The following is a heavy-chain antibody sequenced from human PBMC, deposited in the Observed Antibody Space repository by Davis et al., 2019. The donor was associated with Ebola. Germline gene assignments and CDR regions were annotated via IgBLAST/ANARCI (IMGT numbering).Heavy chain of an antibody. D-gene: IGHD3-16*02. J-gene: IGHJ4*02. CDR3: AKRITFGEVIVSFTHNYFDY. CDR1: GFTFSSYG. CDR2: ISYDGSNK. V-gene: IGHV3-30*18. Sequence: GGSLRLSCAASGFTFSSYGMHWVRQAPGKGLEWVAVISYDGSNKYYADSVKGRFTISRDNSKNTLYLQMNSLRAEDTAVYYCAKRITFGEVIVSFTHNYFDYWGQGTLVTVSS.